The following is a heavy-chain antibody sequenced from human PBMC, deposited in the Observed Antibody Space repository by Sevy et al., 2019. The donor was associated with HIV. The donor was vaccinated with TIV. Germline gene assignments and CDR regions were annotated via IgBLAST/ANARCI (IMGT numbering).Heavy chain of an antibody. CDR3: ARVSHGVPLWPPFDY. J-gene: IGHJ4*02. CDR1: GYSFTDYY. V-gene: IGHV1-2*02. CDR2: INPTSGVT. Sequence: ASVKVSCKASGYSFTDYYIHWVRQAPGQGLEWMAWINPTSGVTNYAQNFQGKVTMTRDTSITTAYMELSRLRSDDTAMCCCARVSHGVPLWPPFDYWGQGTLVTVSS. D-gene: IGHD3-10*01.